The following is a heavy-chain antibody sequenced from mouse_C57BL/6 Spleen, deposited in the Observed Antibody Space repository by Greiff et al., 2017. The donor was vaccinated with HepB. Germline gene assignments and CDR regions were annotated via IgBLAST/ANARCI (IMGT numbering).Heavy chain of an antibody. CDR2: ISDGGSYT. CDR1: GFTFSSYA. D-gene: IGHD1-1*01. Sequence: EVKLVESGGGLVKPGGSLKLSCAASGFTFSSYAMSWVRQTPEKRLEWVATISDGGSYTYYPDNVKGRFTISRDNAKNNLYLQMSHLKSEDTAMYYCARGYYGIDYWGQGTTLTVSS. CDR3: ARGYYGIDY. J-gene: IGHJ2*01. V-gene: IGHV5-4*03.